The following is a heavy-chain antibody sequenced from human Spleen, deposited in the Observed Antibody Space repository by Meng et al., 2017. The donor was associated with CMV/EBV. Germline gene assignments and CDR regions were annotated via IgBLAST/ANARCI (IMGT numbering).Heavy chain of an antibody. V-gene: IGHV4-34*01. Sequence: GSFSGYYSRWPRQPPGKGLELIGAIHHSGSTNYTPSLKSRVTISVDTSKNQFSLKLSSVTAADTAVYYCARGYCRSTSCWGEGWFDPWGQGTLVTVSS. D-gene: IGHD2-2*01. J-gene: IGHJ5*02. CDR1: GSFSGYY. CDR2: IHHSGST. CDR3: ARGYCRSTSCWGEGWFDP.